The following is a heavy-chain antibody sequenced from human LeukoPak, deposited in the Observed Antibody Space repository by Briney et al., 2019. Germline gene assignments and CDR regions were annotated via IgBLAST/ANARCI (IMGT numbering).Heavy chain of an antibody. CDR2: IYYTGTT. CDR1: GASISAFH. J-gene: IGHJ6*02. V-gene: IGHV4-59*01. Sequence: SETLSLTCTVSGASISAFHWTWFRQPAGKGLEWIGYIYYTGTTNYNPSLRSRVTISVDTSRNQFSLRLSSVTAADTAVYYCAREDPQTTVPEGMDVWGHGTTVIVSS. D-gene: IGHD4-17*01. CDR3: AREDPQTTVPEGMDV.